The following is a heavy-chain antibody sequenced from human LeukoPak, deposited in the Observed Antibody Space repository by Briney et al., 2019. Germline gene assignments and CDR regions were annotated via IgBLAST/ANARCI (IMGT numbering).Heavy chain of an antibody. J-gene: IGHJ6*02. CDR2: ISSSSSYI. CDR3: ARDTSSGYYYYYGMDV. Sequence: GGSLRLSCAASGFTFSSYSMNWVRQAPGKGLEWVSSISSSSSYIYYADSVKGRFTISRDNAKNSLCLQMNSLRAEDTAVYYCARDTSSGYYYYYGMDVWGQGTTVTVSS. CDR1: GFTFSSYS. D-gene: IGHD6-19*01. V-gene: IGHV3-21*01.